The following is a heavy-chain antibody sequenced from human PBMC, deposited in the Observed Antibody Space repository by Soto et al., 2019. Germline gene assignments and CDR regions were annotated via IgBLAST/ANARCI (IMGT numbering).Heavy chain of an antibody. D-gene: IGHD6-13*01. J-gene: IGHJ5*02. CDR1: GDSITASYSN. V-gene: IGHV4-39*01. Sequence: PSETLSLTCTVSGDSITASYSNWAWIRQPPGKGLEWIGTFYYSGTTSQNPPLRSRITISGDTSRNQFSLNLRSVTAADSGVYYCAKLVRDASRDSSARGWFDPWGPGTLVTVSS. CDR2: FYYSGTT. CDR3: AKLVRDASRDSSARGWFDP.